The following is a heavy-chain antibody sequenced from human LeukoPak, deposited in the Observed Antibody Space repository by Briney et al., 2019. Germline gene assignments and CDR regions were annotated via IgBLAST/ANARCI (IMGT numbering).Heavy chain of an antibody. CDR2: IKSKTDGGTT. J-gene: IGHJ4*02. Sequence: GGSLRLSCAASGFIFTNAWMTWVRQAPGKGLEWVGRIKSKTDGGTTDYAAPVKGRFTISRDDSKNTLYLQMNSLKTEDTAVYYCTTDLEYKTSYFDYWGQGTLVTVSS. CDR3: TTDLEYKTSYFDY. D-gene: IGHD2/OR15-2a*01. V-gene: IGHV3-15*01. CDR1: GFIFTNAW.